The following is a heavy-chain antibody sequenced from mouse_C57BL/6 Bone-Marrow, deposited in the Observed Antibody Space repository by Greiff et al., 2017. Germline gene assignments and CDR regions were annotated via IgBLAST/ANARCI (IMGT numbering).Heavy chain of an antibody. D-gene: IGHD2-4*01. V-gene: IGHV1-81*01. CDR3: ARSTMRDYYAMDY. Sequence: SGAELARPGASVKLSCKASGYTFTSYGISWVKQRTGQGLEWIGEIYPRSGNTYYNEKFKGKATLTADKSSSTAYMELRSLTSEDSAVYFCARSTMRDYYAMDYWGQGTSVTVSS. J-gene: IGHJ4*01. CDR1: GYTFTSYG. CDR2: IYPRSGNT.